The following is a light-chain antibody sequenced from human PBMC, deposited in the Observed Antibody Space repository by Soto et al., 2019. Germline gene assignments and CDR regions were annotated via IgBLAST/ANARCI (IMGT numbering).Light chain of an antibody. V-gene: IGLV2-14*03. J-gene: IGLJ1*01. CDR3: TSYTGTTTLYV. CDR1: SSDIGGYNY. Sequence: QSALTQPASVSGSPGQSITISCTGTSSDIGGYNYVSWYRQHPGNAPKLIIYDVAHRPAGVSSRFSGSQSGSTASLTISGLQTEDEADYFCTSYTGTTTLYVFGTVTQLTVL. CDR2: DVA.